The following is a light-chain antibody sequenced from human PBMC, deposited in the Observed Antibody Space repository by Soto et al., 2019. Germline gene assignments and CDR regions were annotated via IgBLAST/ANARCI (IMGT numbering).Light chain of an antibody. V-gene: IGKV1-16*01. Sequence: DIQMTQSPSSLSASVGDRVTITCRASQDISNSLAWFQQKPGKAPKSLIHAASSLQRGIPSRLSGGGSGTDFTLTISSLQPEDFATYYCQQYNGHPLTFGGGTKVEIK. CDR1: QDISNS. J-gene: IGKJ4*01. CDR2: AAS. CDR3: QQYNGHPLT.